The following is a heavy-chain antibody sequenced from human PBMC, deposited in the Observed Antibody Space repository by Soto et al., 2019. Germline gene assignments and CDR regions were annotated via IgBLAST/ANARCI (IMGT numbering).Heavy chain of an antibody. CDR3: ARLPHYDSLTAYANWLGP. Sequence: PSETLSLPCPVSGFYLGNYFWTWIRQPPGKGLEWIGYIYFKGNTNYNPSLKSRLTMSVDTSKNQFSLNLTSVTAADTAVYYCARLPHYDSLTAYANWLGPWGQGTLVTVSS. CDR2: IYFKGNT. V-gene: IGHV4-59*08. CDR1: GFYLGNYF. D-gene: IGHD3-9*01. J-gene: IGHJ5*02.